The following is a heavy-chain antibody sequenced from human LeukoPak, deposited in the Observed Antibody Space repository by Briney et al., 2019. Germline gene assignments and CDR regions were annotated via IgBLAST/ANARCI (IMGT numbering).Heavy chain of an antibody. CDR1: GFRFSNFA. CDR2: IIGSGGDT. J-gene: IGHJ4*02. Sequence: SGGSLRLSCAASGFRFSNFAMSWVRQAPGKGLEWVSLIIGSGGDTLYADSVKGRFTISRDISKNRLYLQMNSLRAEDAALYYCAKGAYDYIEMGYFDDWGQGTLVTVSS. V-gene: IGHV3-23*01. D-gene: IGHD5-12*01. CDR3: AKGAYDYIEMGYFDD.